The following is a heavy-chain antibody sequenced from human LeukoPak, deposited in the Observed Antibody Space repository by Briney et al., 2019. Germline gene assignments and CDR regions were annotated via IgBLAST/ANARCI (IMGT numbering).Heavy chain of an antibody. CDR3: ARDFYHGEFDY. CDR2: IKQDGNEK. J-gene: IGHJ4*02. D-gene: IGHD3-10*01. V-gene: IGHV3-7*01. Sequence: SGGSLRLSCAASGFTFSSYWLSSASHAQGEGLEWVANIKQDGNEKYYVHSVKGRFPSSRDNAKNSLYLQMNSLRAEDTAVYYCARDFYHGEFDYLGQGTLGTVSS. CDR1: GFTFSSYW.